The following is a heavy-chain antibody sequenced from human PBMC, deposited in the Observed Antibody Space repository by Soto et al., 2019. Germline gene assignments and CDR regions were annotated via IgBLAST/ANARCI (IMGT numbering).Heavy chain of an antibody. D-gene: IGHD2-21*02. V-gene: IGHV3-74*01. CDR1: GFTFSSYW. Sequence: GGSLRLSCAASGFTFSSYWMHWVRQAPGEGLVWVSRINSDGSSTSYADSVKGRFTISRDNAKNTLYLQMNSLRAEDTAVYYCARDHGTVVTSYFDYWGQGTLVTVSS. J-gene: IGHJ4*02. CDR2: INSDGSST. CDR3: ARDHGTVVTSYFDY.